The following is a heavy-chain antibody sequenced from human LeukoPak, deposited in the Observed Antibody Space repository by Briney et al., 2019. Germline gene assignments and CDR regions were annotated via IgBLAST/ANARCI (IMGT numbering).Heavy chain of an antibody. CDR1: GGTFSSYA. Sequence: SVKVSCKASGGTFSSYAISWVRQAPGQGLEWMGRIIPICGTANYAQKFQGRVTITTDESTSTAYMELSSLRSEDTAVYYCAREGIAAAGRRTLDYWGQGTLVTVSS. J-gene: IGHJ4*02. CDR3: AREGIAAAGRRTLDY. D-gene: IGHD6-13*01. V-gene: IGHV1-69*05. CDR2: IIPICGTA.